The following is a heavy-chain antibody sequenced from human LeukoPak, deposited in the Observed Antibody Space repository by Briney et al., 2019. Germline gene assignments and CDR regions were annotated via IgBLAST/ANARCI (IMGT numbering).Heavy chain of an antibody. CDR3: ARDRYGSSYRFDP. D-gene: IGHD6-13*01. Sequence: SQXLSLTCTVSGGSISSGSYYWSWIRQPAGKGLEWIGRIYSSGSTNYNPSLKSRVTISVDTYKNQFSLKLSSVTAADTAVYYCARDRYGSSYRFDPWGQGTLVTVSS. CDR1: GGSISSGSYY. V-gene: IGHV4-61*02. CDR2: IYSSGST. J-gene: IGHJ5*02.